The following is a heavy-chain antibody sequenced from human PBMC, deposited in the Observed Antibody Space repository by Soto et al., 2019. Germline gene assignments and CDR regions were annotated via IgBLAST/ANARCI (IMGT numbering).Heavy chain of an antibody. CDR2: INAGNGNT. V-gene: IGHV1-3*01. CDR1: GYTFTSYA. D-gene: IGHD4-17*01. J-gene: IGHJ6*02. CDR3: ASDTAPSDV. Sequence: QVQVVQSGAEVKKPGASVKVSCKASGYTFTSYAMHWVRQAPGQRLEWMGWINAGNGNTKHSQKFQGRVTITRDTSASTAYMELSSLRSEDTAVYYCASDTAPSDVWGQGTTVTVSS.